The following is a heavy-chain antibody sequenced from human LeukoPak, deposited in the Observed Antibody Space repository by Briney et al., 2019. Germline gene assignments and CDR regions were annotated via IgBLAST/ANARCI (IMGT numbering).Heavy chain of an antibody. CDR2: IIGSGGST. CDR1: GFTFSSSA. V-gene: IGHV3-23*01. J-gene: IGHJ5*02. CDR3: AKEGADIVVVPAAENSFDP. D-gene: IGHD2-2*01. Sequence: GGSLRLSCAPSGFTFSSSATSWVRQAPGEGLGWVSAIIGSGGSTYYGGSVKGRFTISRDNPKTPRFLQMNSLRAEGTAVIYFAKEGADIVVVPAAENSFDPWGQGTLVTVSS.